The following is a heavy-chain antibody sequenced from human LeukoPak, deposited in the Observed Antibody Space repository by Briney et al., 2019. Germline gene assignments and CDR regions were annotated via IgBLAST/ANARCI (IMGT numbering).Heavy chain of an antibody. D-gene: IGHD3-10*01. CDR1: GGSIRSSSYY. CDR2: IYYSGST. CDR3: ARLTRSMRITMVRGVTPPDY. Sequence: PSETLSLTCTVHGGSIRSSSYYSGWIRQPPGKGLEWIGRIYYSGSTYYNASLKSRGTISVDTSKNQFSLKLSSVTAADTAVYYCARLTRSMRITMVRGVTPPDYWGQGTLVTVSS. V-gene: IGHV4-39*01. J-gene: IGHJ4*02.